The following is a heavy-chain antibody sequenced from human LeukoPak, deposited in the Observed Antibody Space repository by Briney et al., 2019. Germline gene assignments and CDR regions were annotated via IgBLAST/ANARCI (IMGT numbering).Heavy chain of an antibody. CDR1: GFTFSSYG. J-gene: IGHJ4*02. CDR2: IKQDGSEK. D-gene: IGHD3-16*01. CDR3: ARGLGAFGGVIGDY. V-gene: IGHV3-7*01. Sequence: PGGSLRLSCAASGFTFSSYGMHWIRQAPGKGLEWVANIKQDGSEKYYVDSVKGRCTISRDNAKNSLYLQMNSLRAEDTAVYYCARGLGAFGGVIGDYWGQGTLVTVSS.